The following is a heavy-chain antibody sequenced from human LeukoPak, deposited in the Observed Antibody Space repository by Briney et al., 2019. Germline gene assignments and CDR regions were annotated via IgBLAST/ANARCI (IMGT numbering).Heavy chain of an antibody. V-gene: IGHV3-21*01. J-gene: IGHJ2*01. CDR1: GFTFSSCS. CDR3: AKDQAYWYFDL. Sequence: GGSLRLSCAASGFTFSSCSMNWVRQAPGKGLEWVSSISSSGTYIYYADSLKGRFTISRDNSKNTLYLQMNSLRAEDTAVYYCAKDQAYWYFDLWGRGTLVTVSS. CDR2: ISSSGTYI.